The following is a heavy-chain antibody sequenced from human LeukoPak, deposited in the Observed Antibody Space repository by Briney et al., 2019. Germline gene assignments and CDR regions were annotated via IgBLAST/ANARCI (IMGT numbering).Heavy chain of an antibody. CDR2: TYYRSKWYF. D-gene: IGHD2-8*02. J-gene: IGHJ3*01. Sequence: PSQTLSLICVVSGDTVSNNTAAWGWVRQSPSGGLDWLGRTYYRSKWYFDYPVSMKSRVTIVPDTSQQRLSLHLRSVTPEDTGLYYCARGDYETGGGGFHLWGQGTLVTVSS. V-gene: IGHV6-1*01. CDR1: GDTVSNNTAA. CDR3: ARGDYETGGGGFHL.